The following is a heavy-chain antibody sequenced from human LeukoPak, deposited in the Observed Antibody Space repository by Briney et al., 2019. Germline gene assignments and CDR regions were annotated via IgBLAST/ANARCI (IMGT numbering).Heavy chain of an antibody. CDR1: GFTFSSQW. J-gene: IGHJ4*02. CDR3: ARDSISSGYAI. D-gene: IGHD3-22*01. V-gene: IGHV3-7*01. Sequence: GGSLRLSCAASGFTFSSQWMSWVRQAPGKGLEWVANVNQGGTEKYYVDPVKGRFTISRDNAENSLYLQMNSLRAEDTAVYYCARDSISSGYAIWGQGTLVTVSS. CDR2: VNQGGTEK.